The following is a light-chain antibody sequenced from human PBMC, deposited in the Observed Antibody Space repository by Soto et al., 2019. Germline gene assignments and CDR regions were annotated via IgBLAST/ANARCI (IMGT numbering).Light chain of an antibody. V-gene: IGKV3-20*01. CDR2: GAS. CDR3: QYYGSSPPLT. Sequence: EIVLTQSPGTLSLSPGERTTLSCRSSKSASSNYLAWYQQNLGQAPRLLIYGASSRAAGIPDRFSGSGSGTDFTLTISRLEPEDFAVYYCQYYGSSPPLTFGGGTKVEIK. J-gene: IGKJ4*01. CDR1: KSASSNY.